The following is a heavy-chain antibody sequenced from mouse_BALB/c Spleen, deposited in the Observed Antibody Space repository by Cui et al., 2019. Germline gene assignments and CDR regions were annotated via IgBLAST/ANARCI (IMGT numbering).Heavy chain of an antibody. V-gene: IGHV1-72*01. J-gene: IGHJ2*01. CDR1: GYTFTSYW. CDR2: IDPNSGGT. D-gene: IGHD1-1*01. Sequence: QAQLQSPGADLVKRGASVKLPCKASGYTFTSYWMHWVKQRPGRGLEWIGRIDPNSGGTKYNEKFKSKATLTVDKPSSTAYMQLNSLTFEDSAVFYCARYDYYGSSYFDYWGQGTTLTVSS. CDR3: ARYDYYGSSYFDY.